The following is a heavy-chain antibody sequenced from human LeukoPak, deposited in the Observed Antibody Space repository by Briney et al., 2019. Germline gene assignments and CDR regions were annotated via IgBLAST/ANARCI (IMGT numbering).Heavy chain of an antibody. CDR1: GFAFSTYA. D-gene: IGHD2-15*01. CDR3: ARGVVRVAAIDY. V-gene: IGHV3-30*04. J-gene: IGHJ4*02. CDR2: ISNDETKK. Sequence: GRSLRLSCAASGFAFSTYAMHWVRQAPGKGLEWVAIISNDETKKFYADSVKGRFTISRDNSKNTLHLQMNSLRLEDTAVYYCARGVVRVAAIDYWGQGTLVTVSS.